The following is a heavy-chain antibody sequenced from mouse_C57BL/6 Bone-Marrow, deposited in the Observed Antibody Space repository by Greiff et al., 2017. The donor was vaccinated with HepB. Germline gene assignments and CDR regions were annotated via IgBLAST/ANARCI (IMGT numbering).Heavy chain of an antibody. J-gene: IGHJ1*03. Sequence: DVMLVESGGGLVQPGGSLSLSCAASGFTFTDYYMSWVRQPPGKALEWLGFIRNKANGYTTEYSASVKGRFTISRDNSQSILYLQMNALRAEDSATYYCARPASSWYFDVWGTGTTVTVSS. CDR1: GFTFTDYY. D-gene: IGHD6-1*01. CDR3: ARPASSWYFDV. V-gene: IGHV7-3*01. CDR2: IRNKANGYTT.